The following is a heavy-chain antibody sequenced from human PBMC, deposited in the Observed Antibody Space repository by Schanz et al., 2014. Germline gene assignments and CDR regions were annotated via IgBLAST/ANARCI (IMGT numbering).Heavy chain of an antibody. Sequence: QVQLQESGPGLVKPSQTLSLTCTVSGGSISSGGYYWTWIRQHPGKGLEWIGYIYYSGNTYYTPSLKSRVIMSVDTSKNQFSLKLSSVTAADTAVYYCARVLPGGGGAGGGYKWFDPWGQGILVTVSS. J-gene: IGHJ5*02. D-gene: IGHD5-12*01. V-gene: IGHV4-31*03. CDR2: IYYSGNT. CDR3: ARVLPGGGGAGGGYKWFDP. CDR1: GGSISSGGYY.